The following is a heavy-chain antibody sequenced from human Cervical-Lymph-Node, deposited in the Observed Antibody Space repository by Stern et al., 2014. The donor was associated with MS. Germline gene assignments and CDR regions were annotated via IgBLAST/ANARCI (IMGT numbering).Heavy chain of an antibody. Sequence: QVQLQQWGAGLLKPSETLSLTCAVYGGSFSAYYWSWIRQPPGKGLEWIGEVNHSGSTNYNPSLKSRVTISVDTSKNHFSLKLTSVTAADTAVYYCARVVESGFGSQDTFDIWGQGTMVTVSS. CDR3: ARVVESGFGSQDTFDI. D-gene: IGHD3-10*01. CDR1: GGSFSAYY. V-gene: IGHV4-34*01. J-gene: IGHJ3*02. CDR2: VNHSGST.